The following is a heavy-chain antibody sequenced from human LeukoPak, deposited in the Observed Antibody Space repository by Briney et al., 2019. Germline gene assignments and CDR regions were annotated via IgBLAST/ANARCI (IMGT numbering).Heavy chain of an antibody. J-gene: IGHJ4*02. CDR3: ASSSGWSKTIDY. V-gene: IGHV4-30-4*01. CDR2: IYDSGST. Sequence: PSETLSLTCTVSGASIRSGDYYWSWIRQPPGTGLEWIGYIYDSGSTYYNPSLKSRITISVDTSENRFSLKLSSVTATDTAVYYCASSSGWSKTIDYWGQGTLVTVSS. D-gene: IGHD6-19*01. CDR1: GASIRSGDYY.